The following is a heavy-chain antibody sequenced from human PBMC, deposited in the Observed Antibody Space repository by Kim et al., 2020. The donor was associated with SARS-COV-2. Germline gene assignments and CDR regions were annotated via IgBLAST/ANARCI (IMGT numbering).Heavy chain of an antibody. CDR1: VFTFSRAW. J-gene: IGHJ3*02. Sequence: GESLKISCAASVFTFSRAWMAWVRQAPGKGLEWVANIKEDGGVENYVDSVKGRFTISRDNAKNSLYLQMKSLRAEDTAVYYCARDSGWNAFDIWGQGTMVTVAS. V-gene: IGHV3-7*01. CDR2: IKEDGGVE. CDR3: ARDSGWNAFDI. D-gene: IGHD3-10*01.